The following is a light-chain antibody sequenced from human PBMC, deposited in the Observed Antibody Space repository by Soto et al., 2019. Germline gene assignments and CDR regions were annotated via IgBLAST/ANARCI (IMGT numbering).Light chain of an antibody. V-gene: IGLV2-8*01. Sequence: QSVLTQPPSASGSPGQSVAISCTGTSSDVGGNNYVSWYQQHPGKAPKLMVYEVTKWPSGVPDRFSGSKSGNTASLTVSGLQAEDEADYYCSSYAGSNNVIFGGGTKLTVL. J-gene: IGLJ2*01. CDR3: SSYAGSNNVI. CDR1: SSDVGGNNY. CDR2: EVT.